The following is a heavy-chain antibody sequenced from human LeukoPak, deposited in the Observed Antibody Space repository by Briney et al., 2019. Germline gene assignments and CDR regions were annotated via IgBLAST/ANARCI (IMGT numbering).Heavy chain of an antibody. CDR1: GGSLHNHF. J-gene: IGHJ5*02. CDR2: VGDGEAT. CDR3: ARGGRQWYGERRNWFDP. Sequence: PSETLSFTCAVYGGSLHNHFWSWIRLSPGKGLEWIGEVGDGEATNFNPSLKTRVAISTDRPKNQVSLKLKSVTDADTAIYYCARGGRQWYGERRNWFDPWGQGTQVTVSS. V-gene: IGHV4-34*01. D-gene: IGHD3-10*01.